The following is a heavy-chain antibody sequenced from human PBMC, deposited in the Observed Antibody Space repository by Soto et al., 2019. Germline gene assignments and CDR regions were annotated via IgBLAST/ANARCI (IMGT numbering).Heavy chain of an antibody. CDR2: IYYSGST. V-gene: IGHV4-31*03. CDR1: GVSISSGLYY. D-gene: IGHD3-9*01. CDR3: ASRHDILTGYHFDE. Sequence: SETPSLTCPFSGVSISSGLYYWSWIRKHPGKGLEWIGYIYYSGSTYYNPSLKSRVTISVDTSKNQFSLKLSSVTAADTAVYYCASRHDILTGYHFDEWGQGTLVTVSS. J-gene: IGHJ4*02.